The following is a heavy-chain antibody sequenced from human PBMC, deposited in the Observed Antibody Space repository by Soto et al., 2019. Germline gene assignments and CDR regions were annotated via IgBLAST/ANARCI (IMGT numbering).Heavy chain of an antibody. CDR3: ARDLRSTYDSSGYSFDY. CDR2: ISAYNGNT. V-gene: IGHV1-18*01. D-gene: IGHD3-22*01. CDR1: GYTFTSYG. Sequence: ASVKVSCKASGYTFTSYGISWVRQAPGQGLEWMGWISAYNGNTNYAQKLQGSVTMTTDTSTSTAYMELRSLRSDDTAVYYCARDLRSTYDSSGYSFDYWGQGTLVTVSS. J-gene: IGHJ4*02.